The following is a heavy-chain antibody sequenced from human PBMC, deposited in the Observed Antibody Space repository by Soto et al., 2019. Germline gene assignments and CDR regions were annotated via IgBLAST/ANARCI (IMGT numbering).Heavy chain of an antibody. CDR3: TTGALGIFGVVIH. CDR1: GFTFSNAC. Sequence: GGSLRLSCAASGFTFSNACMNWVRQAPGKGLEWVGRIKSKTDGGTTDYAAPVKGRFTISRDDSKNTLYLQMNSLKTEDTAVYYCTTGALGIFGVVIHWGQGTLVTVSS. D-gene: IGHD3-3*01. CDR2: IKSKTDGGTT. V-gene: IGHV3-15*07. J-gene: IGHJ4*02.